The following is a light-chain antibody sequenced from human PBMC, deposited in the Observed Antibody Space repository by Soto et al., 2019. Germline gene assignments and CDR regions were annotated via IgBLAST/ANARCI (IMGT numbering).Light chain of an antibody. Sequence: EVGISQSPGTLSLSPGERATLSFGASQGIGDTLAWYQHKPGQTPRLLIYDTSTRATGVPARFSGSGSGTDFTLTITRLEPEDFAVYYCQQYASIPLTFGGGTKVDIK. V-gene: IGKV3-20*01. CDR1: QGIGDT. CDR2: DTS. J-gene: IGKJ4*01. CDR3: QQYASIPLT.